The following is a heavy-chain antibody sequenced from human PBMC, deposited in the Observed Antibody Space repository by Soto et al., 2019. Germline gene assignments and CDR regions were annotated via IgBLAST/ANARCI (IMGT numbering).Heavy chain of an antibody. CDR2: ISAYNGNT. J-gene: IGHJ4*02. Sequence: QVQLVQSGAEVKKAGASVKVSCNASGYTFNSYGISWVRQAPGQGLEWMGWISAYNGNTHYSQKVQGRVSMTTDTSTNTAYMELRSLRSDDTAVYYCARDIFDFWSGYWSVAAYWGQGTLVTVSS. CDR3: ARDIFDFWSGYWSVAAY. V-gene: IGHV1-18*01. D-gene: IGHD3-3*01. CDR1: GYTFNSYG.